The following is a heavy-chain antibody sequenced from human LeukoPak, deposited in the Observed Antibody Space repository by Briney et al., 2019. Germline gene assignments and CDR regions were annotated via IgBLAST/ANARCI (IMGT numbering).Heavy chain of an antibody. Sequence: SETLSLTCAVYDGSFSGYYWSWIRQPPGKGLEWIGEINHSGSTNYNPSLKSRVTISVDTSKNQFSLKLSSVTAADMAVYYCARGKMGSGYSLDYWGQGTLVTVSS. D-gene: IGHD3-22*01. J-gene: IGHJ4*02. CDR3: ARGKMGSGYSLDY. CDR1: DGSFSGYY. CDR2: INHSGST. V-gene: IGHV4-34*01.